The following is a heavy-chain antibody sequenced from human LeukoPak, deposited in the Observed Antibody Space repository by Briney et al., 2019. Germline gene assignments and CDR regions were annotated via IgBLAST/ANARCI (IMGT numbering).Heavy chain of an antibody. V-gene: IGHV3-20*04. CDR3: AKGGCSSTSCYFPFDP. D-gene: IGHD2-2*01. CDR2: INWNGGST. CDR1: GFTFDDYG. J-gene: IGHJ5*02. Sequence: GGSLRLSCAASGFTFDDYGMSWVRQAPGKGLEWVSGINWNGGSTVYADSVKGRFTISRDNAKNSLYLQMNSLRAEDTALYYCAKGGCSSTSCYFPFDPWGQGTLVTVSS.